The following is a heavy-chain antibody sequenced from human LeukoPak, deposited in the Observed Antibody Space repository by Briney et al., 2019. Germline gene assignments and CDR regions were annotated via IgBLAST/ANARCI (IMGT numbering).Heavy chain of an antibody. V-gene: IGHV3-23*01. D-gene: IGHD4-23*01. CDR3: AKDRGSVGKDRIDY. Sequence: GGSLRLSCAASGFTFSSYGMSWVRQAPGKGLEWVSAVSSGGSSTYYADSVKGRFTISRDNSKNTLDLQMNSLRAEDTAVYYCAKDRGSVGKDRIDYWGQGTLVSVSS. CDR1: GFTFSSYG. CDR2: VSSGGSST. J-gene: IGHJ4*02.